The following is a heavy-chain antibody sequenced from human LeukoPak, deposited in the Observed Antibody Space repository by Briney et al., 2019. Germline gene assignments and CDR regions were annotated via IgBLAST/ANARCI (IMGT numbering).Heavy chain of an antibody. CDR1: GGSFSGYY. CDR2: INHSGST. V-gene: IGHV4-34*01. CDR3: ARDGRRFWSGYYQYYFDY. Sequence: PSETLSLTCAVYGGSFSGYYWSWIRQPPGKGLEWIGEINHSGSTNCNPSLKSRVTISVDTSKNQFSLKLSSVTAADTAVYYCARDGRRFWSGYYQYYFDYWGQGTLVTVSS. D-gene: IGHD3-3*01. J-gene: IGHJ4*02.